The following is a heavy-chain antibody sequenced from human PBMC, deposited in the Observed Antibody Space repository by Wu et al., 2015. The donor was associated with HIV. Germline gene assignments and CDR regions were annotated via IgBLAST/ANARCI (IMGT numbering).Heavy chain of an antibody. Sequence: QVQLVQSGAEVKKPGSSVKVSCKVSGGTLNDYVISWVRQAPGQGLEWMGGIILVFDTANYAQNFQDKLTITADESSRTIYMELSSLKFEDTAVYYCARHHGPGSSDQAFDYWGQGTLVIVSS. J-gene: IGHJ4*02. CDR1: GGTLNDYV. CDR2: IILVFDTA. CDR3: ARHHGPGSSDQAFDY. V-gene: IGHV1-69*12. D-gene: IGHD3-10*01.